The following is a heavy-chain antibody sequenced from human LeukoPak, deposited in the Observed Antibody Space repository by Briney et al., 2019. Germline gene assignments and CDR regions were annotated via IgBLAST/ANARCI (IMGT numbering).Heavy chain of an antibody. D-gene: IGHD3-22*01. V-gene: IGHV3-20*01. CDR2: INWNGGST. J-gene: IGHJ6*03. CDR3: AREGYYYDSSGKYMDV. Sequence: GGSLRLSCAASGFTFDDYGMSWVRQAPGKGLEWVSGINWNGGSTGYADSVKGRFTISRDNAKNSLYLQMNSLRAEDTALYHCAREGYYYDSSGKYMDVWGKGTTVTISS. CDR1: GFTFDDYG.